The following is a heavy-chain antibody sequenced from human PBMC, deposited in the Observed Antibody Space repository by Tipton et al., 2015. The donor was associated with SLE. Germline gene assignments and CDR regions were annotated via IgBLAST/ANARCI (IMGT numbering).Heavy chain of an antibody. J-gene: IGHJ4*02. CDR1: GFTFSSYA. CDR3: ASDSATWYRNGNNFDF. D-gene: IGHD2/OR15-2a*01. Sequence: SLRLSCAASGFAASGFTFSSYAMSWVRQAPGKGLEWVSTISDSGGKTDYTNSVKGRFTISRDNSENTLYLQMSSLRVDDTAVYYCASDSATWYRNGNNFDFWGRGTLVTVSS. CDR2: ISDSGGKT. V-gene: IGHV3-23*01.